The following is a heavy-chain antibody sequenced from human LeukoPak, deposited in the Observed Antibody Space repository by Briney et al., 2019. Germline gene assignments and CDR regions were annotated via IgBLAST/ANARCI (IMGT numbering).Heavy chain of an antibody. V-gene: IGHV1-24*01. J-gene: IGHJ3*02. CDR1: GYTLTELS. D-gene: IGHD5-18*01. CDR2: FDPEDGET. Sequence: GASVKVSCKVSGYTLTELSMHWVRQAPGKGLEWMGGFDPEDGETIYAQKFQGRVTMTEDTSTDTAYMELSSLRSEDTAVYYCATVSVDTAMVGAFDIWGQGTMVTVSS. CDR3: ATVSVDTAMVGAFDI.